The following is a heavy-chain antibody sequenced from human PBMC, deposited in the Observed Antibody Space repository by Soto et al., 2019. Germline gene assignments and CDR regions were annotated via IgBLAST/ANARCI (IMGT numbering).Heavy chain of an antibody. J-gene: IGHJ3*01. D-gene: IGHD3-22*01. Sequence: GGSLRLSCAASGFTFSTYAMSWVRQAPGKGLEWVSAISGSGGSIYYADSVKGRFTISRENSKNTLYLKMNSLRAEDTAVYYCAKGFFDSRSYYNDAFHGSGQGTLVTV. CDR1: GFTFSTYA. V-gene: IGHV3-23*01. CDR3: AKGFFDSRSYYNDAFHG. CDR2: ISGSGGSI.